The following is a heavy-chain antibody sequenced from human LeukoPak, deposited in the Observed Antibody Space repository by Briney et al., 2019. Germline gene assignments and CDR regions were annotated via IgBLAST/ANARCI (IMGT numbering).Heavy chain of an antibody. CDR1: GFSFSSYA. CDR2: IKQGGSEK. V-gene: IGHV3-7*01. CDR3: ARDSVAYQLLLYYFDY. Sequence: SGGSLRLSCAASGFSFSSYAMSWVRQAPGKGLEWVANIKQGGSEKYYVDSVKGRFTISRDNAKNSLYLQMNSLRAEDTAVYYCARDSVAYQLLLYYFDYWGQGTLVTVSS. J-gene: IGHJ4*02. D-gene: IGHD2-2*01.